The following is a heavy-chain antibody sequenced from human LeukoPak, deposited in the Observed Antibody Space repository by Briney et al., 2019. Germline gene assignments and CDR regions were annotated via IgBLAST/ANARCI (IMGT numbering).Heavy chain of an antibody. CDR2: VDPWGGST. CDR3: ATGPRHDTGRRLRY. D-gene: IGHD1-1*01. Sequence: QAGGSLRLSCEASGLTLNRFDVSWVRQAPGKGLEWVSSVDPWGGSTFYAESVRGRFTISRDNSKNTGSLQMNGLRVEDTATYYCATGPRHDTGRRLRYWGQGALVTVSA. V-gene: IGHV3-23*01. J-gene: IGHJ4*02. CDR1: GLTLNRFD.